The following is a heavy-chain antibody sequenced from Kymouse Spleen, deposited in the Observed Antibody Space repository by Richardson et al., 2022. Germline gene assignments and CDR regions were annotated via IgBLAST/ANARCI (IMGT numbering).Heavy chain of an antibody. CDR1: GFTFSNAW. D-gene: IGHD6-19*01. CDR3: TTDGYSSGWVYYYYGMDV. V-gene: IGHV3-15*01. Sequence: EVQLVESGGGLVKPGGSLRLSCAASGFTFSNAWMSWVRQAPGKGLEWVGRIKSKTDGGTTDYAAPVKGRFTISRDDSKNTLYLQMNSLKTEDTAVYYCTTDGYSSGWVYYYYGMDVWGQGTTVTVSS. CDR2: IKSKTDGGTT. J-gene: IGHJ6*02.